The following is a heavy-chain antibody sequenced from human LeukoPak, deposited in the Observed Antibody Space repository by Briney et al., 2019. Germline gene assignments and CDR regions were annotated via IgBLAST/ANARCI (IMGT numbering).Heavy chain of an antibody. Sequence: GGSLRLSCAASGFTFSSYGMHWVRQAPGKGLEWVAVIWYDGSNKYYADSVKGRFTISRDNSKNTLYLQMNSLRAEDTAVYYCARAPYDFWSGYYNPTFDYWGQGTLVTASS. CDR1: GFTFSSYG. V-gene: IGHV3-33*01. J-gene: IGHJ4*02. D-gene: IGHD3-3*01. CDR3: ARAPYDFWSGYYNPTFDY. CDR2: IWYDGSNK.